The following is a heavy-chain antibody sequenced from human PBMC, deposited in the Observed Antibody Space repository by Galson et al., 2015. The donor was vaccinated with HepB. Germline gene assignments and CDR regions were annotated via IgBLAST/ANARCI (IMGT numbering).Heavy chain of an antibody. CDR3: AREEYDILTGYLKAYYYYGMDV. V-gene: IGHV3-48*02. CDR2: ISSSSSTI. CDR1: GFTFSSYS. J-gene: IGHJ6*02. D-gene: IGHD3-9*01. Sequence: SLRLSCAASGFTFSSYSMNWVRQAPGKGLEWVSYISSSSSTIYYADSVKGRFTISRDNAKNSLYLQMNSLRDEDTAVYYCAREEYDILTGYLKAYYYYGMDVWGQGTTVTVSS.